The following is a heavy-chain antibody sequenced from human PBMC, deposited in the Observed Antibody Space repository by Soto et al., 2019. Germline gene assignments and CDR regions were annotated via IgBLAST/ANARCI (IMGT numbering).Heavy chain of an antibody. CDR3: ASPPGPCSSTSCYPYY. CDR2: INPREGRT. D-gene: IGHD2-2*01. Sequence: ASVKVSCKASGYPFTSYHMHWVRQAPGQGLQWMGLINPREGRTRYAPKFEGRVTMTSDTSTSSVYMELSSLSSEDTAVYYCASPPGPCSSTSCYPYYWGQGTLVTVSS. J-gene: IGHJ4*02. CDR1: GYPFTSYH. V-gene: IGHV1-46*01.